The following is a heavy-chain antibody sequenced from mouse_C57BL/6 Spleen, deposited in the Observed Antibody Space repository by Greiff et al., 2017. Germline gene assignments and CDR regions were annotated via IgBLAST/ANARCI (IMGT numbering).Heavy chain of an antibody. CDR2: INPNNGGT. V-gene: IGHV1-26*01. CDR1: GYTFTDYY. Sequence: EVQLQQSGPELVKPGASVKISCKGSGYTFTDYYMNWVKQSHGKSLEWIGDINPNNGGTSYNQKFKGKATLTVDKSSSTAYMELRSLTSEDSAVYYCARWGTVTVDWDFDVWGTGTTVTVSS. J-gene: IGHJ1*03. D-gene: IGHD1-1*01. CDR3: ARWGTVTVDWDFDV.